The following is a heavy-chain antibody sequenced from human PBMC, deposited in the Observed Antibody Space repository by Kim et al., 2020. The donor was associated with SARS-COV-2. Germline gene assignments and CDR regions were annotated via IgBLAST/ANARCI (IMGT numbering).Heavy chain of an antibody. CDR1: GFTFSSYG. CDR2: IWFDGTKI. J-gene: IGHJ4*02. D-gene: IGHD2-2*01. CDR3: VRDWTDARAPY. V-gene: IGHV3-33*01. Sequence: GGSLRLSCAPSGFTFSSYGMHWVRQAPGKGLEWVAFIWFDGTKIYYADSVKGRFTISRDNSKNTLYLQMNSLRAEDTAVYYCVRDWTDARAPYWGQGTLVTVSS.